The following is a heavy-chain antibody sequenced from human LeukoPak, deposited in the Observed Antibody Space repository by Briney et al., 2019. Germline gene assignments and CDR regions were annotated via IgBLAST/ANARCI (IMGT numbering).Heavy chain of an antibody. CDR1: GFTFSSYA. Sequence: GGSLRLSCAASGFTFSSYAMSWVRQAPGKGLEWVSAISGSGGSTYYADSVKGRFTISRDSSKNTLFLHMNTLRAEDTAIYYCAKDVRGGASSWYFDLWARGPLVTFSS. J-gene: IGHJ2*01. CDR3: AKDVRGGASSWYFDL. D-gene: IGHD1-26*01. V-gene: IGHV3-23*01. CDR2: ISGSGGST.